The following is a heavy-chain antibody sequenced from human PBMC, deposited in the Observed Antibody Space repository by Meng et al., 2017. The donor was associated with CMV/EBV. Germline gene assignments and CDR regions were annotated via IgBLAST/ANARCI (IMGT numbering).Heavy chain of an antibody. Sequence: SETLSLTCTVSGGSISSSSYYWGWIRQPPGKGLEWIGSIYYSGSTYYNPSLTSRVTISVDTSKNQFSLKLSSVTAADTAVYYCARTNSQWELLRNPTIGAFDIWGQGTMVTVSS. CDR1: GGSISSSSYY. CDR3: ARTNSQWELLRNPTIGAFDI. J-gene: IGHJ3*02. D-gene: IGHD1-26*01. V-gene: IGHV4-39*07. CDR2: IYYSGST.